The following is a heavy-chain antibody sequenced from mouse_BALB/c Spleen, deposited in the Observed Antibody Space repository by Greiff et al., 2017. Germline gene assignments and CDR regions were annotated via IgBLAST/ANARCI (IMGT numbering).Heavy chain of an antibody. CDR3: ARGDGDYDGVYAMDY. V-gene: IGHV1-14*01. Sequence: EVHLVESGPELVKPGASVKMSCKASGYTFTSYVMHWVKQKPGQGLEWIGYINPYNDGTKYNEKFKGKATLTSDKSSSTAYMELSSLTSEDSAVYYCARGDGDYDGVYAMDYWGQGTSVTVSS. CDR2: INPYNDGT. D-gene: IGHD2-4*01. J-gene: IGHJ4*01. CDR1: GYTFTSYV.